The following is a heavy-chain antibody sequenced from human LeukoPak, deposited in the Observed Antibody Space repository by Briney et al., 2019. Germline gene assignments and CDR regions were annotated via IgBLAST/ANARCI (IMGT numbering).Heavy chain of an antibody. CDR1: GGSISSYY. Sequence: PSETLSLTCTVSGGSISSYYWGWIRQPPGKGLEWIGSIYYSGSTYYNPSLKSRVTISVDTSKNQFSLKLSSVTAADTAVYYCARPYCSSTSCYIGYWGQGTLVTVSS. CDR3: ARPYCSSTSCYIGY. CDR2: IYYSGST. J-gene: IGHJ4*02. D-gene: IGHD2-2*02. V-gene: IGHV4-39*01.